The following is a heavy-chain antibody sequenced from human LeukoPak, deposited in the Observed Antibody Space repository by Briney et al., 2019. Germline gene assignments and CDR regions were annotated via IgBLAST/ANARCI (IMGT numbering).Heavy chain of an antibody. Sequence: GESLKISCKGSGYSFTNYWIGWVRQMPGKGLEWMGIIYGGDSETRYSPSFQGQVIISADKSISTAYLQWSSLKASDTAMYYCARGGPSYALDYWGQGTLVTVSS. CDR2: IYGGDSET. CDR1: GYSFTNYW. CDR3: ARGGPSYALDY. V-gene: IGHV5-51*01. D-gene: IGHD2-2*01. J-gene: IGHJ4*02.